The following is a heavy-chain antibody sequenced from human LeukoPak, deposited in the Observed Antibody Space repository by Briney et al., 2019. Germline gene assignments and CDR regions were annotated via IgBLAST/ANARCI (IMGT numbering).Heavy chain of an antibody. CDR2: ISYDGRNK. CDR1: GFTFTNYG. Sequence: PGRSLRLSCAASGFTFTNYGMHCVRQAPGKGLEWVAVISYDGRNKYYTDSVKGRFTISRDNSKNTLYLQMNSLRAEDTAVYYCAKDVGERYYFDYWGQGTLVTVSS. CDR3: AKDVGERYYFDY. J-gene: IGHJ4*02. V-gene: IGHV3-30*18.